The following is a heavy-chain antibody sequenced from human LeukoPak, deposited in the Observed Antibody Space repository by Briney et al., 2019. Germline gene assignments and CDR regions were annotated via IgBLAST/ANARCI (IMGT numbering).Heavy chain of an antibody. CDR3: ARLATLSTVAARGRTWFDS. Sequence: PSETLSLTCTVSGGSISSYHWSWIRQPPGKGLEWIGYIYYSGSTNYNPSLNSRVTISVDTSKIQFSLKLCPVTAADTAVYYCARLATLSTVAARGRTWFDSWGQGTLVTVSS. D-gene: IGHD6-6*01. J-gene: IGHJ5*01. CDR1: GGSISSYH. CDR2: IYYSGST. V-gene: IGHV4-59*01.